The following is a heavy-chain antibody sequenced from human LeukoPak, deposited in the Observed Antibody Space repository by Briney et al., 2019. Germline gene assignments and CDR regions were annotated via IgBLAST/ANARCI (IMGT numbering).Heavy chain of an antibody. CDR3: ARDSYSYSGSYSNFDY. CDR1: GYTFTSYD. CDR2: MNPNSGNT. V-gene: IGHV1-8*02. J-gene: IGHJ4*02. D-gene: IGHD1-26*01. Sequence: GASVKVSCKASGYTFTSYDINWVRQATGQGLEWMGWMNPNSGNTGYAQKFQGRVTMTRNTSISTAYMELSSLRSEDTAVYYCARDSYSYSGSYSNFDYWGQGTLVTVSS.